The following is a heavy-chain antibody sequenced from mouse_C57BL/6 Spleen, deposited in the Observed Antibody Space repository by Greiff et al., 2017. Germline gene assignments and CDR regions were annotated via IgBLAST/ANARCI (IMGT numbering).Heavy chain of an antibody. V-gene: IGHV1-81*01. CDR3: ARGNGDYAMDY. CDR1: GCTFTSYG. CDR2: IYPRSGNT. J-gene: IGHJ4*01. Sequence: VQLQQSGAELARPGASVKLSCKASGCTFTSYGISWVKQRTGQGLEWIGEIYPRSGNTYYNEKFKGKATLTADKSSSTAYRELRSLTSEDSAVYFCARGNGDYAMDYWGQGTSVTVAS.